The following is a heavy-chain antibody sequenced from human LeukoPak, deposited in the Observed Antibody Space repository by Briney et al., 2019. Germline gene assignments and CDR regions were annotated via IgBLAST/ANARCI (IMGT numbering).Heavy chain of an antibody. CDR2: INHSGST. J-gene: IGHJ4*02. CDR3: ARRGGITGTTDY. CDR1: GGSFSGYY. D-gene: IGHD1-20*01. Sequence: SETLSLTCAVYGGSFSGYYWSWIRQPPGKGLEWIGEINHSGSTNYNPSLKSRVTISVDTSKNQFSLKLSSVTAADTAVYYCARRGGITGTTDYWGQGTLVTVSS. V-gene: IGHV4-34*01.